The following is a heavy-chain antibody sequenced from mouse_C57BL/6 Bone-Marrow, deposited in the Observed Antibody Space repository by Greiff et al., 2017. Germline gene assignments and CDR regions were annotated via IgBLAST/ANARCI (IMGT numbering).Heavy chain of an antibody. D-gene: IGHD2-2*01. V-gene: IGHV1-55*01. Sequence: QVQLQQPGAELVKPGASVKMSCKASGYTFTSYWITWVKQRPGQGLEWIGDIYPGSGSTNYNEKVKSKATLTVDTSSSTADMQLSSLTSEDSAVYYCASSTMVTTTWYYFDYWGQGTTLTVSS. CDR2: IYPGSGST. J-gene: IGHJ2*01. CDR3: ASSTMVTTTWYYFDY. CDR1: GYTFTSYW.